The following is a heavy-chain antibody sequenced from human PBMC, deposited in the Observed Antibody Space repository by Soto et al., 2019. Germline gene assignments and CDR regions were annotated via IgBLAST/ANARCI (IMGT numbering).Heavy chain of an antibody. Sequence: PGGSRRFPCAAPGLSFANYAFNWVRQVPGKGREWVSTISNDGDTTYYTDSVKGRFTISRDNSKNTLYLQMSNLRAEDTATYYCAKDRVNGDRLLEVDSWGQGTLVTVSS. J-gene: IGHJ4*02. D-gene: IGHD2-21*02. CDR1: GLSFANYA. CDR2: ISNDGDTT. CDR3: AKDRVNGDRLLEVDS. V-gene: IGHV3-23*01.